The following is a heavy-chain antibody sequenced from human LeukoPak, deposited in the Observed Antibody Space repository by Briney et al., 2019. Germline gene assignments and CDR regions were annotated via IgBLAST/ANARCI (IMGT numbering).Heavy chain of an antibody. CDR2: INPSGDST. J-gene: IGHJ4*02. CDR1: GYTFTSYD. CDR3: ASVLYCGADCYSGRYFFDY. V-gene: IGHV1-46*01. Sequence: ASVKVSCKASGYTFTSYDMHWVRQAPGQGLEWMGIINPSGDSTSYAQKFQGRVTMTRDTSTSTVYMELSSLRSEDTGVYYCASVLYCGADCYSGRYFFDYWGQGTLVTVSS. D-gene: IGHD2-21*02.